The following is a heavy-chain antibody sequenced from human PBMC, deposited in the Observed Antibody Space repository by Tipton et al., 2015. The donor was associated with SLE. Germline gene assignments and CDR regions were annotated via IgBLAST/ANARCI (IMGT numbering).Heavy chain of an antibody. V-gene: IGHV4-31*03. Sequence: TLSLTCTVSGGSISSGGYYWSWIRQHPGKGLEWIGYIYYSGSTYYNPSLKSRVTISVDTSKIQFSLKLGSVAAADTAVYYCASLFSGSYSPFDYWGQGTLVTVSS. D-gene: IGHD1-26*01. CDR3: ASLFSGSYSPFDY. J-gene: IGHJ4*02. CDR2: IYYSGST. CDR1: GGSISSGGYY.